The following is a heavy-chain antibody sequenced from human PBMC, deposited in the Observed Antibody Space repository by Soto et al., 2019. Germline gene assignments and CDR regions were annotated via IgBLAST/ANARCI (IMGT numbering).Heavy chain of an antibody. J-gene: IGHJ3*02. D-gene: IGHD6-13*01. V-gene: IGHV3-13*01. CDR2: IGTAGDT. CDR1: GFTFSSYD. Sequence: GGSLRLSCAASGFTFSSYDMHWVRQATGKGLEWVSAIGTAGDTYYPGSVKGRFTISRENAKNSLYLQMNSLIAGDTAVYYCARERSSDAFDIWGQGTMVTVSS. CDR3: ARERSSDAFDI.